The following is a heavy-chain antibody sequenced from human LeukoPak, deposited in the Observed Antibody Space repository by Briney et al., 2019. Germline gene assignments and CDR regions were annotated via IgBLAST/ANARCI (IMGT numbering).Heavy chain of an antibody. D-gene: IGHD6-13*01. CDR1: GFTFSSYA. J-gene: IGHJ4*02. CDR3: AKSSGYSSTWEVDY. V-gene: IGHV3-30*02. CDR2: IRYDGSNK. Sequence: GGSLRLSCAASGFTFSSYAMHWVRQAPGKGLEWVAFIRYDGSNKYYADSVKGRFTISRDNSKNTLYLQMNSLRAEDTAVYYCAKSSGYSSTWEVDYWGQGTLVTVSS.